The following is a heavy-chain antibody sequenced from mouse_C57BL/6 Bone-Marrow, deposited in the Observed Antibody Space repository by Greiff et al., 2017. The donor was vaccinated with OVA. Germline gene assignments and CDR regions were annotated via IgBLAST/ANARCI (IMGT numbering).Heavy chain of an antibody. Sequence: QVTLKVSGAELVRPGASVKLSCKASGYTFTDYYINWVKQRPGQGLEWIARIYPGSGNTYYNEKFKGKATLTAEKSSSTAYMQLSSLTSEDSAVYFCARYGSSRGWFAYWGQGTLVTVSA. V-gene: IGHV1-76*01. D-gene: IGHD1-1*01. CDR1: GYTFTDYY. CDR3: ARYGSSRGWFAY. CDR2: IYPGSGNT. J-gene: IGHJ3*01.